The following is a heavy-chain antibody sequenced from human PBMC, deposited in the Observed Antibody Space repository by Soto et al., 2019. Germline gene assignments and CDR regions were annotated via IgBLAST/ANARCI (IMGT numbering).Heavy chain of an antibody. CDR3: ARRGLHSYGALDAFDI. D-gene: IGHD5-18*01. CDR1: GGSISSYY. CDR2: IYYSGST. Sequence: SETLSLTCTVSGGSISSYYWSWIRQPPGKGLEWIGYIYYSGSTNYNPSLKSRVTISVDTSKNQFSLKLSSVTAADTAVYYCARRGLHSYGALDAFDIWGQGTMVTVSS. J-gene: IGHJ3*02. V-gene: IGHV4-59*01.